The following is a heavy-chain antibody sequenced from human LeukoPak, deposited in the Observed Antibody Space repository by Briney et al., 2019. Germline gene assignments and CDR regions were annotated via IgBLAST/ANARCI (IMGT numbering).Heavy chain of an antibody. J-gene: IGHJ4*02. CDR2: INHSGSI. CDR1: GGSFSGYY. D-gene: IGHD2-2*01. Sequence: SETLSLTCAVYGGSFSGYYWSWIRQPPGKGLEWIGEINHSGSINYNPSLKSRVTISVDTSKNQFSLKLSSVTAADTAVYYCARGGVVPAAEFDYWGQGTLVTVSS. CDR3: ARGGVVPAAEFDY. V-gene: IGHV4-34*01.